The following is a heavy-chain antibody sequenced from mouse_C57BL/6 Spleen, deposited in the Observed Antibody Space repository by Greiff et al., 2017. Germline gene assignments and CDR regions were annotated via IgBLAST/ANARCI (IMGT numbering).Heavy chain of an antibody. D-gene: IGHD2-3*01. V-gene: IGHV3-6*01. CDR1: GYSITSGYY. J-gene: IGHJ3*01. Sequence: EVKLQESGPGLVKPSQSLSLTCSVTGYSITSGYYWNWIRQFPGNKLEWMGYISYDGSNNYNPSLKNRISITRDTSKNQFFLKLNSVTTEDTATYYCARDNYDGYPWFAYWGQGTLVTVSA. CDR2: ISYDGSN. CDR3: ARDNYDGYPWFAY.